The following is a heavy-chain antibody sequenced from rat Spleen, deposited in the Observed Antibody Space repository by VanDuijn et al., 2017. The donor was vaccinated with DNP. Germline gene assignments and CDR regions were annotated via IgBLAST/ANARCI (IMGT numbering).Heavy chain of an antibody. D-gene: IGHD5-1*01. CDR2: ISYDGSRT. CDR1: GFSLTSYT. CDR3: ARGSGTYYWYFDF. J-gene: IGHJ1*01. V-gene: IGHV5-7*01. Sequence: VQLKESGPGLVQPSRTLSLTCTVSGFSLTSYTVSWVRQPPGKGLEWVATISYDGSRTYYRDSVKGRFTISRDNARNTLYLQMNSLRSEDTATYFCARGSGTYYWYFDFWGPGTMVTVSS.